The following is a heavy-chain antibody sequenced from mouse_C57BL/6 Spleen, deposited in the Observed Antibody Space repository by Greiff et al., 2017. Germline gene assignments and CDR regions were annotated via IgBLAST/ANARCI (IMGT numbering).Heavy chain of an antibody. D-gene: IGHD2-4*01. CDR3: ARCYYDYDDAMDY. J-gene: IGHJ4*01. CDR2: IYPGSGST. Sequence: QVQLQQPGAELVRPGSSVKLSCKASGYTFTSYWITWVKQRPGQGLEWIGDIYPGSGSTKYNEKFKSKATLTVDTSSSTAYMQLSSLTSEDSAVYYCARCYYDYDDAMDYWGQGTSVTVSS. V-gene: IGHV1-55*01. CDR1: GYTFTSYW.